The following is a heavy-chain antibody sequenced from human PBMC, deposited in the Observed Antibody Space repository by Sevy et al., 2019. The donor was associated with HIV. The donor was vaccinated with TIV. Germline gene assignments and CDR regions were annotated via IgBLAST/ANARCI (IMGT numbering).Heavy chain of an antibody. CDR1: GFSVTNNN. CDR2: IFSGDSKT. V-gene: IGHV3-53*01. D-gene: IGHD3-16*01. CDR3: ARYLSGGAFDV. Sequence: GGSLRLSCAASGFSVTNNNMSWVRQAPGKGLEWVPIIFSGDSKTHYADSVKGRFNVSRDNSKNTLYLQIQTLKTEDTGMYYCARYLSGGAFDVWGQGTTVTVSS. J-gene: IGHJ3*01.